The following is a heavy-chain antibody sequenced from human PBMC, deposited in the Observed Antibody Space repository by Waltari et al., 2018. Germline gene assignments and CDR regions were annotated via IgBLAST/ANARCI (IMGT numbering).Heavy chain of an antibody. Sequence: QVQMVQSGAEVKKPGASVKVSCKASGYSFTAYYLHWVRQAPGQGLEWMGRINPNSGATTYAQMFQGRVTMTRDTSISTAYMEVTVLRSDDTAVYYCARVLSTVQLGIFAYWGQGTVVTVSS. V-gene: IGHV1-2*06. J-gene: IGHJ4*02. D-gene: IGHD7-27*01. CDR3: ARVLSTVQLGIFAY. CDR2: INPNSGAT. CDR1: GYSFTAYY.